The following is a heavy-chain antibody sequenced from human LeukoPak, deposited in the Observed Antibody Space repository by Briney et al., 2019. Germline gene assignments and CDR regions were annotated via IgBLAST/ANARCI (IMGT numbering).Heavy chain of an antibody. CDR2: INPNSGGT. D-gene: IGHD5-18*01. CDR1: GYTFTGYY. J-gene: IGHJ4*02. V-gene: IGHV1-2*02. Sequence: ASVKVSCKASGYTFTGYYMHWVRQAPGQGLEWMGWINPNSGGTNYAQKFQGRVTMTRDTSISTAYMELSRLRSDDTAAYYCARVQLWPPGLDYWGQGTLVTVSS. CDR3: ARVQLWPPGLDY.